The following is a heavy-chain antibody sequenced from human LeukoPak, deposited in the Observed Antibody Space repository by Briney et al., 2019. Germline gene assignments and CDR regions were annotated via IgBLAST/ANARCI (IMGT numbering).Heavy chain of an antibody. CDR2: IYYSGST. Sequence: SETLXLTCTVSGGSISSYYWSWVRQPPGKGLEWSGYIYYSGSTNYNPSLTSRVTISVDTSKNQFSLKLSSVTAADTAVYYCARGGFGVVISPTGAYDYWGQGTLVTVSS. CDR3: ARGGFGVVISPTGAYDY. CDR1: GGSISSYY. J-gene: IGHJ4*02. D-gene: IGHD3-3*01. V-gene: IGHV4-59*01.